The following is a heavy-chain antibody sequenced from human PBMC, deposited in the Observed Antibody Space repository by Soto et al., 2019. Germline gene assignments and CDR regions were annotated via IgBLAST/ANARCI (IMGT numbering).Heavy chain of an antibody. V-gene: IGHV1-18*04. Sequence: QVQVVQSGAEVKRPGASVKVSCKASGDTFTSNGISWVRQAPGQGLEWLACISIYNGNTQYAQKVQGRVTMTTDTSTNTAYMELRSLRSDDTAVYYCARAPGSSSRPLVFDYWGQGTLVTVSA. CDR1: GDTFTSNG. D-gene: IGHD6-6*01. J-gene: IGHJ4*02. CDR3: ARAPGSSSRPLVFDY. CDR2: ISIYNGNT.